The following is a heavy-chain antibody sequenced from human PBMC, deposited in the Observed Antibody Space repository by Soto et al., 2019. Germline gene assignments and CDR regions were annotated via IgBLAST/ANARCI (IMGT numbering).Heavy chain of an antibody. J-gene: IGHJ4*02. Sequence: EVQLVESGGGLVQPGGSLKLSCAASGFGFSGSVMHWVRQAPGKGLEWVGRIRSRANSYGTAYAASVEGRFAISRGDTKSTAYLTMTGLKTEATAVYYCNTGVVHERNYWGQGTLVTVSS. V-gene: IGHV3-73*01. CDR2: IRSRANSYGT. CDR3: NTGVVHERNY. CDR1: GFGFSGSV. D-gene: IGHD3-3*01.